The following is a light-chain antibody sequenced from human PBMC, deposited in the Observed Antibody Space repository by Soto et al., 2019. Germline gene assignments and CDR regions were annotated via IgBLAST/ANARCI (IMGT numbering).Light chain of an antibody. V-gene: IGKV3-20*01. J-gene: IGKJ2*02. CDR2: GAS. CDR3: QQYGTSPWT. CDR1: HAVTNNF. Sequence: EIVLTQSPGTLSLSPGERATLSCRASHAVTNNFLAWYQQKPGQAPRLVIYGASSRPAGIPGRFSGSGAGTGFTLSISGLEPEDCAVYFCQQYGTSPWTFGQGTKLEIK.